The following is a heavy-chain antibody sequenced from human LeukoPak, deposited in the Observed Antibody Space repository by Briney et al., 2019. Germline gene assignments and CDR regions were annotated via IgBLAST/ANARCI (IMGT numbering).Heavy chain of an antibody. Sequence: GGSLRLSCAASGFTFDDYAMHWVRQAPGKGLEWASGISWNSGSIGYADSVKGRFTISRDNAKNSLYLQMNSLRAEDTALYYCAKGSVGGYSYGNFDYWGQGTLVTVSS. D-gene: IGHD5-18*01. V-gene: IGHV3-9*01. CDR2: ISWNSGSI. CDR3: AKGSVGGYSYGNFDY. J-gene: IGHJ4*02. CDR1: GFTFDDYA.